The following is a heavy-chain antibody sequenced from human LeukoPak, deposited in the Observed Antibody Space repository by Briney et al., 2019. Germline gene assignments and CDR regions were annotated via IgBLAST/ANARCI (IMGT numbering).Heavy chain of an antibody. CDR3: ARDGSLPDY. CDR2: INSDGTT. V-gene: IGHV3-74*01. Sequence: GGSLRLSCAASGFTFSLYWMHWVRQAPGKGLVWVSRINSDGTTSYADSVKGRFTISRDNAKNTLYLQMNSLRAEDTAVYYCARDGSLPDYWGQGTLVTVSS. J-gene: IGHJ4*02. CDR1: GFTFSLYW.